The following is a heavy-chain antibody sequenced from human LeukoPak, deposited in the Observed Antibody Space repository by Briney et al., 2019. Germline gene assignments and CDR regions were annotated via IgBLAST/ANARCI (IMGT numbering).Heavy chain of an antibody. Sequence: SETLSLTCTVSGASISNYHWSWIRQSPGKGLEWIGYIYYSGSTNYKPSLKSRVTISVDTSKNQFFLKLSSVPAADTAVYYCARGRFDYYDSSGYYRPREYYYYYYYMDVWGKGTTVTVSS. V-gene: IGHV4-59*01. J-gene: IGHJ6*03. CDR3: ARGRFDYYDSSGYYRPREYYYYYYYMDV. D-gene: IGHD3-22*01. CDR2: IYYSGST. CDR1: GASISNYH.